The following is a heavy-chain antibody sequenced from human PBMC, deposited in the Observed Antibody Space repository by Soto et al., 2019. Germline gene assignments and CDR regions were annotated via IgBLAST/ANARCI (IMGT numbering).Heavy chain of an antibody. CDR2: AYYSGST. CDR3: ARDRSTYGGGGTGEVKENWFDP. J-gene: IGHJ5*02. CDR1: GGSISHYY. D-gene: IGHD2-8*01. V-gene: IGHV4-59*01. Sequence: PSETLSLTCTVSGGSISHYYWSWIRQSPGKGLEWIGYAYYSGSTDYNPSLKSRVTMSVDTSKNQVSLKLNSVTTADTAVYYCARDRSTYGGGGTGEVKENWFDPWGPGTLVTASS.